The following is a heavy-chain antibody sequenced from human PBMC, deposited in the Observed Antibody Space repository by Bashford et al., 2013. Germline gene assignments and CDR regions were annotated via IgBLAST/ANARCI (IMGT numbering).Heavy chain of an antibody. CDR1: GGSVSSGSYY. J-gene: IGHJ3*02. V-gene: IGHV4-61*01. D-gene: IGHD4-17*01. CDR2: IYYSGST. Sequence: RPLLYSSETLSLTCTVSGGSVSSGSYYWSWIRQPPGKGLEWIGYIYYSGSTNYNPSLKSRVTISVDTSKNQFSLKLSSVTAADTAVYYCARCIPVTEAFDIWGQGTMVTVSS. CDR3: ARCIPVTEAFDI.